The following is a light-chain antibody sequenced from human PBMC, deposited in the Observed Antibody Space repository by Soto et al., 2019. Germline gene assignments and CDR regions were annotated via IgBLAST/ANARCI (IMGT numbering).Light chain of an antibody. V-gene: IGKV3D-15*01. CDR1: QSVKGF. CDR3: QQYYNWPIT. CDR2: DAS. J-gene: IGKJ5*01. Sequence: EIVMTQSPATLSVSPGERVTLSCRASQSVKGFLAWYQHKPGQAPRLLIYDASTRATGIPARFSGSRSGTEFTLTISSLQSVDFAVYYCQQYYNWPITFGQGTRLEMK.